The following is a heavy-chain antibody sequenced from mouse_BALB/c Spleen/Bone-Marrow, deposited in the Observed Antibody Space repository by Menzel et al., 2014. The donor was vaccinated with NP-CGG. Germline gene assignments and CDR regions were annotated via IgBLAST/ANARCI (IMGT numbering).Heavy chain of an antibody. CDR3: AREGLRRRAAMDY. Sequence: EVQGVESGGGLVKPGRSLKLSCAASGFTFSSYAMSWVRQSPEKRLEWVAEISSGGSYTYYPDTVTGRFTISRDNAKNTLYLEMSSLRSEDTAMYYCAREGLRRRAAMDYWGQGTSVTVSS. CDR1: GFTFSSYA. CDR2: ISSGGSYT. D-gene: IGHD2-4*01. J-gene: IGHJ4*01. V-gene: IGHV5-9-4*01.